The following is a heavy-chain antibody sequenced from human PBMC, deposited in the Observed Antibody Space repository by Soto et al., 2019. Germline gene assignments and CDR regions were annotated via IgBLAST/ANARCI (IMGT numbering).Heavy chain of an antibody. CDR3: AKDWATDY. J-gene: IGHJ4*02. D-gene: IGHD3-16*01. V-gene: IGHV3-23*01. Sequence: GYLRLSCAASGFTCSSCALLWVRQAPGKGLEWVSAISGSGGSTYYADSVKGRFTISRDNSKNTLYLQMNSLRAEDTAVYYCAKDWATDYWGQGTLVTVSS. CDR2: ISGSGGST. CDR1: GFTCSSCA.